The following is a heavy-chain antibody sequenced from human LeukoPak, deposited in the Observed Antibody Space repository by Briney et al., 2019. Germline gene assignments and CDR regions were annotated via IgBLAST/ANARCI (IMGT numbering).Heavy chain of an antibody. CDR1: GGSISSSSYY. Sequence: SETLSLTCTVSGGSISSSSYYWGWIRQPPGKGLEWIGSIYYSGSTYYNPSLKSRVTISVDTSKNQFSLKLGSVTAADTAVYYCARTASGSYSAGGDYWGQGTLVTVSS. V-gene: IGHV4-39*07. J-gene: IGHJ4*02. CDR3: ARTASGSYSAGGDY. CDR2: IYYSGST. D-gene: IGHD1-26*01.